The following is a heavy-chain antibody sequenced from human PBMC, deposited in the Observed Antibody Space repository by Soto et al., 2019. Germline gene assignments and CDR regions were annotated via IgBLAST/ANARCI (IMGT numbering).Heavy chain of an antibody. D-gene: IGHD6-13*01. J-gene: IGHJ6*02. CDR1: GFTFSSYW. V-gene: IGHV3-7*01. Sequence: EVQLVESGGGLVQPGGSLRLSCAASGFTFSSYWMSWVRQAPGKGLEWVANIKQDGSEKYYVDSVKGRFTISRDNAKNSLYLQMNSLRAEDTAVYYCARDGETVGSRAGYYYGMDVWGQGTTVTVSS. CDR3: ARDGETVGSRAGYYYGMDV. CDR2: IKQDGSEK.